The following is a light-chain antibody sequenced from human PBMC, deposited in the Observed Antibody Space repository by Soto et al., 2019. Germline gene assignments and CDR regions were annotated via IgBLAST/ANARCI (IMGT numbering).Light chain of an antibody. J-gene: IGKJ4*01. CDR2: DAS. CDR1: QDIRNF. V-gene: IGKV1-33*01. Sequence: DIQMTQSPSSLSASVGDRVTITCQASQDIRNFLNWYQQKPGKAPKLLIYDASNLENGVSSRFSGSGSGTDFTFTISSLQPGDIATYYCQQYDNRLTFGGGTKVEIK. CDR3: QQYDNRLT.